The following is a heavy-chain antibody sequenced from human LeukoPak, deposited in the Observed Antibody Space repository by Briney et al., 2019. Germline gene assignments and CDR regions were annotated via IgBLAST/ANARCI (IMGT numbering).Heavy chain of an antibody. CDR1: GFTFSSYS. V-gene: IGHV3-21*01. J-gene: IGHJ4*02. CDR2: ISSSSSYI. D-gene: IGHD2-21*01. Sequence: GGSLRLSCAASGFTFSSYSMNWVRQAPGKGLEWVSSISSSSSYIYYADSVKGRFTISRDNAKNSLYLQMNSLRAEDTAVYYCARDGAYCGGDCYPYYFDHWGQGTLVTVSS. CDR3: ARDGAYCGGDCYPYYFDH.